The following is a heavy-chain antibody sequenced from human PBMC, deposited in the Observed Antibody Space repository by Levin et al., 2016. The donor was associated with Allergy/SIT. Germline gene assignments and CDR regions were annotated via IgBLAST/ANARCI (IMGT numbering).Heavy chain of an antibody. CDR3: ARGGRHYYDNSGHYSITPFDS. Sequence: ASVKVSCKASGYTFTGYYMHWVRQATGQGLEWMGWVNPNSDNTGYAQSFQGRVTMTKNTSINTAYMELSSLRSEDTAVYFCARGGRHYYDNSGHYSITPFDSWGQGTLVTVSS. CDR1: GYTFTGYY. J-gene: IGHJ4*02. D-gene: IGHD3-22*01. CDR2: VNPNSDNT. V-gene: IGHV1-8*02.